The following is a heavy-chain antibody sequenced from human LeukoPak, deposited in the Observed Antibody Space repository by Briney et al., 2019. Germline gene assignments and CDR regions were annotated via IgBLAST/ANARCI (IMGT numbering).Heavy chain of an antibody. D-gene: IGHD6-19*01. Sequence: SETLSLTCTVSGGSISSSSYYWGWIRQPPGKGLEWIGSIYYSGSTYYNPSLKSRVTISVDTSKNQFSLKLSSVTAADTAVYYCARVVVAGILDAFDIWGQGTMVTVSS. CDR3: ARVVVAGILDAFDI. V-gene: IGHV4-39*07. CDR1: GGSISSSSYY. J-gene: IGHJ3*02. CDR2: IYYSGST.